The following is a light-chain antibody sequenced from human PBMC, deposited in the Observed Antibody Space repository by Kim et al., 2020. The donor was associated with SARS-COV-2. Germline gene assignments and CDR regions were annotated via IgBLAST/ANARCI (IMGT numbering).Light chain of an antibody. J-gene: IGKJ2*01. CDR3: QQSYTTPYT. CDR2: ASS. CDR1: HNITTY. Sequence: ASLADTNNSTCRKYHNITTYLQWYQQKPGKAPNLLIYASSGFESGVPSKFSGSRSVADFTLTIASLQPEDFATYYCQQSYTTPYTFGQGTKLEI. V-gene: IGKV1-39*01.